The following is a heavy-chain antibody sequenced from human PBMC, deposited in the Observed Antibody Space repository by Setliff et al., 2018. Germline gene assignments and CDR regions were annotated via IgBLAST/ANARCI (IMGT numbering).Heavy chain of an antibody. D-gene: IGHD5-12*01. CDR2: MSPVYGIA. V-gene: IGHV1-18*01. J-gene: IGHJ4*02. CDR1: GYAFITFG. CDR3: VRGPGPSVVVAIPFDH. Sequence: EASVKVSCKTSGYAFITFGMSWVRQAPGQGLEWMGWMSPVYGIANYARKFQGRVTLTADTSTITAYLELTSLRYDDTAVYYCVRGPGPSVVVAIPFDHWGQGSLVTVS.